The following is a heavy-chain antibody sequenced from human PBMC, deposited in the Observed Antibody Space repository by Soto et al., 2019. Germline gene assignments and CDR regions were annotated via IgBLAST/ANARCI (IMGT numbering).Heavy chain of an antibody. CDR1: GASISSGGYY. D-gene: IGHD3-22*01. CDR2: IYSTGST. V-gene: IGHV4-31*03. CDR3: ARITMIVTVTQGSFDL. J-gene: IGHJ2*01. Sequence: QVQLQESGPGLVKPSQTLSLTCTVSGASISSGGYYWTWIRQHPGKGLEWFGYIYSTGSTLYNPSLKNRVSISVDASNNQFSLSLISVTAADTAVYYCARITMIVTVTQGSFDLWGRGTLVTVSS.